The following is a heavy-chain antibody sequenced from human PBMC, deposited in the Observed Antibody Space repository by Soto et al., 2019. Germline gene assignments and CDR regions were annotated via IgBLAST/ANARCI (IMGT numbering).Heavy chain of an antibody. CDR3: ARSGGLGDYYYYYYGMDV. CDR2: IDPSDSYT. D-gene: IGHD2-21*02. CDR1: GYSFTSYW. V-gene: IGHV5-10-1*01. J-gene: IGHJ6*02. Sequence: GESLKISCKGSGYSFTSYWISWVRQMPGKSLKWMGRIDPSDSYTNYSPSFQGHVTISADKSIGTAYLQWSSLKASDTAMYYCARSGGLGDYYYYYYGMDVWGQGTTVTVSS.